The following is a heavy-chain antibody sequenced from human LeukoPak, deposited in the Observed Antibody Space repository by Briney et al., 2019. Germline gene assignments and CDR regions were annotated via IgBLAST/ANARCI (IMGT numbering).Heavy chain of an antibody. CDR2: IYYSGST. Sequence: NTSETLSLTCTVSGGSISSYYWSWIRQPPGKGLEWIGYIYYSGSTNYNPSLKSRVTISVDTSKNQFSLKLSSVTAADTAVYYCARDNGYSYGYAWFDPWGQGTLVTVSS. CDR3: ARDNGYSYGYAWFDP. V-gene: IGHV4-59*01. D-gene: IGHD5-18*01. CDR1: GGSISSYY. J-gene: IGHJ5*02.